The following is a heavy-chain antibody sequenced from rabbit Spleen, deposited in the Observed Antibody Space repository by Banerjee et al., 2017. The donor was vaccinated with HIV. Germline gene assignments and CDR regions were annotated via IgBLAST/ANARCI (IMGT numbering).Heavy chain of an antibody. CDR2: INTATGKA. CDR1: GFSFTDRDV. Sequence: QEQLTETGGGLVKPGASLTLTCKASGFSFTDRDVMCWVRQAPGKGLQWIACINTATGKAVYASWAKGRFTISKTSSTTVTLQMTSLTAADTATYFCASGYSDVYFSLWGQGTLVTVS. CDR3: ASGYSDVYFSL. J-gene: IGHJ4*01. D-gene: IGHD1-1*01. V-gene: IGHV1S45*01.